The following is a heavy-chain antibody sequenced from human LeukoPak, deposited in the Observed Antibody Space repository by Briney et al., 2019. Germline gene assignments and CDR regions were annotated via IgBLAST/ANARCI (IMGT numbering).Heavy chain of an antibody. CDR2: ISSNGGST. V-gene: IGHV3-64*04. J-gene: IGHJ4*02. Sequence: GGSLRLSCSASGFTFSSYAMHWVRQAPGKGLEYVSAISSNGGSTYYADSVKGRFTISRDNAKNSLYLQMNSLRAEDTAVYYCARDAWRGGGGSGSQQYFFDSWGQGTLVTVSS. D-gene: IGHD3-10*01. CDR3: ARDAWRGGGGSGSQQYFFDS. CDR1: GFTFSSYA.